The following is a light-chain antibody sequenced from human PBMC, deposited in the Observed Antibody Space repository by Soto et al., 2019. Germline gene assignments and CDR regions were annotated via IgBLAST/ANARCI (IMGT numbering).Light chain of an antibody. Sequence: EIVLTQSPGTLSLSPGESATLSCRASQSVSGSYLAWYQQKPGQAPRLLIYAASRRATGTPDRFGGSGSGTDFTLTISRLEPEDFAVYYCQQYGSSPQTFGQGTKVDIK. J-gene: IGKJ1*01. CDR2: AAS. CDR3: QQYGSSPQT. V-gene: IGKV3-20*01. CDR1: QSVSGSY.